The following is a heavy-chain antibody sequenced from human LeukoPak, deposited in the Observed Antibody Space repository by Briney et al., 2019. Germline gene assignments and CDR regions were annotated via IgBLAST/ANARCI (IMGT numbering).Heavy chain of an antibody. Sequence: SETLSLTCAVYGGSFSGYYWSWIRQPPGKGLEWIGEINHSGSTNYNPSLKSRVTISVDTSKNQFSLKLSAVTAADTAVYYCARDPRNALFWELLAVIGDPYFDYWGQGTLVTVSS. D-gene: IGHD1-26*01. CDR1: GGSFSGYY. J-gene: IGHJ4*02. V-gene: IGHV4-34*01. CDR2: INHSGST. CDR3: ARDPRNALFWELLAVIGDPYFDY.